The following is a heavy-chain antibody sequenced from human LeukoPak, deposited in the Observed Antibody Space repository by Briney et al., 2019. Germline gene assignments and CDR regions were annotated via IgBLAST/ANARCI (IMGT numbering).Heavy chain of an antibody. CDR2: FDPEDGET. V-gene: IGHV1-24*01. D-gene: IGHD1-26*01. Sequence: GASVKVSFKVSGYTLTELSMHWVRQAPGKGLEWMGGFDPEDGETIYAQKFQGRVTMTEDTSTDTAYMELSRLRSDDTAVYYCARDINDNAPYNSGSYSGFVCWGQGTLVTVSS. CDR1: GYTLTELS. J-gene: IGHJ4*02. CDR3: ARDINDNAPYNSGSYSGFVC.